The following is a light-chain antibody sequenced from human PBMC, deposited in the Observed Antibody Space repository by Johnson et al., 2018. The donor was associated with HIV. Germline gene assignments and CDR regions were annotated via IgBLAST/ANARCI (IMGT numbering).Light chain of an antibody. CDR2: DNN. CDR1: SSNIGNNY. CDR3: GTWDSSLSAYV. Sequence: HSVLTQPPSVSAAPGQKVTISCSGSSSNIGNNYVSWYQQLPGTAPKLLIYDNNKRPSGIPDRFSGSKSGTSATLGITGLQTGDEADHYCGTWDSSLSAYVFGTGTKVTVL. J-gene: IGLJ1*01. V-gene: IGLV1-51*01.